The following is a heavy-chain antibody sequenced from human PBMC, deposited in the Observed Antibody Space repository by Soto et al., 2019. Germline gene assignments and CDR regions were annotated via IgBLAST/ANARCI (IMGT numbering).Heavy chain of an antibody. V-gene: IGHV4-59*01. CDR3: VRVGGYYGDYPNFDY. D-gene: IGHD4-17*01. Sequence: SETLSLTCPVSGDSITGSYWSWIRPPPGKTLEWIGYIYHSGTTTYNPSLKSRVSISVDTSKNHFSLRLTSVIAADTAVYYCVRVGGYYGDYPNFDYWGQGTLV. CDR1: GDSITGSY. CDR2: IYHSGTT. J-gene: IGHJ4*02.